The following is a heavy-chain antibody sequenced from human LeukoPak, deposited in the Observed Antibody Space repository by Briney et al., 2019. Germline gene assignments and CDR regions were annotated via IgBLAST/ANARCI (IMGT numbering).Heavy chain of an antibody. D-gene: IGHD5-12*01. CDR3: ARDPSFRRGFNFVLSS. Sequence: GGSLRLSCAASGFTFDTYSFHWVRQAPGGGLDWVALISHDGRRKYYGDAGKGRFPISRDDSKNTLSLQMSSLRTEDSSVYYCARDPSFRRGFNFVLSSSGQGTLVTVSS. CDR1: GFTFDTYS. J-gene: IGHJ5*02. V-gene: IGHV3-30*04. CDR2: ISHDGRRK.